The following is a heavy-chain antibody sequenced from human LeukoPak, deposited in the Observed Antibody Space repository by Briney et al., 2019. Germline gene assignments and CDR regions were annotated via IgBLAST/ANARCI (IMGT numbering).Heavy chain of an antibody. D-gene: IGHD3-10*01. V-gene: IGHV1-69*04. CDR1: GGTFSSYA. CDR3: ARGGTMVRGTGYYYYGMDV. J-gene: IGHJ6*02. CDR2: IIPILGIA. Sequence: GSSVKVSCKASGGTFSSYAISWVRQAPGQGLEWMGRIIPILGIANYAQKFQGRATITADKSASTAYMELSSLRSEDTAVYYCARGGTMVRGTGYYYYGMDVWGQGTTVTVSS.